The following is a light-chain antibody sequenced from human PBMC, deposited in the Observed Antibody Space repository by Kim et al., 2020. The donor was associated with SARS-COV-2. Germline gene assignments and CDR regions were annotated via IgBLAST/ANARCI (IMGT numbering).Light chain of an antibody. CDR2: AAS. CDR3: QQFYSYPFT. Sequence: AIRMTQSPSSFSASTGDRVTITCRASQGINSNLAWYQQKPGKAPKLLIYAASTLQSGVPSRFSGSGSGTEFTLTISCLQSEDFATYYCQQFYSYPFTFGPGTKVDIK. CDR1: QGINSN. J-gene: IGKJ3*01. V-gene: IGKV1-8*01.